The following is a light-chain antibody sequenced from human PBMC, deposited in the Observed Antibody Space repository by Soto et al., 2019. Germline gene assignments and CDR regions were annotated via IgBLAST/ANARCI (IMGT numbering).Light chain of an antibody. CDR1: QTITNY. Sequence: DIQMTQSPSSLSASVGDRVTITCRSSQTITNYLNWYQQKPGKAPNLLIYAASGLQSGVPSRFSGSGSGTYFTLNISSLQPEDFATYYCQQTYRSPFTFGPGTKVDI. J-gene: IGKJ3*01. V-gene: IGKV1-39*01. CDR2: AAS. CDR3: QQTYRSPFT.